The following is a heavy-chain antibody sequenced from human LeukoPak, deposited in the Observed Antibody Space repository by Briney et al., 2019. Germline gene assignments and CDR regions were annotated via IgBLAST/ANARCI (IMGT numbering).Heavy chain of an antibody. D-gene: IGHD3-9*01. CDR1: GFTFSSYA. J-gene: IGHJ5*01. CDR3: AREPLTGYYGFDT. Sequence: QPGGSLRLSCAASGFTFSSYAMNWVRRAPGKGLEWVSAISNSGGNTYYADSVKGRFTISRDSSKNTLYLQMNSLRGEDTAVYYCAREPLTGYYGFDTWGHGTLVTVSS. V-gene: IGHV3-23*01. CDR2: ISNSGGNT.